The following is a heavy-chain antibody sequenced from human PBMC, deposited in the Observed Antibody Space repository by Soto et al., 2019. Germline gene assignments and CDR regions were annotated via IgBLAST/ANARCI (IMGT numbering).Heavy chain of an antibody. CDR1: GYTFTSYG. J-gene: IGHJ4*02. D-gene: IGHD3-3*01. CDR3: ARDRAVAIFGVVSPFDY. CDR2: ISAYNGNT. Sequence: ASVKVSCKASGYTFTSYGISWVRQAPGQGLEWMGWISAYNGNTNYAQKLQGRVTMTTDTSTSTAYMELRSLRSDDTAVYYCARDRAVAIFGVVSPFDYWGQGTLVTVSS. V-gene: IGHV1-18*04.